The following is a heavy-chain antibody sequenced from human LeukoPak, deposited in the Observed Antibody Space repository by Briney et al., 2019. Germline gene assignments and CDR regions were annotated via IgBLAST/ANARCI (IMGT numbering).Heavy chain of an antibody. Sequence: PGGSLRLSCAASGFTFGSYWMHWVRQAPGKGLVWVSRINSDGSSTSYADSVKGRFTISRDNAKNTLYLQMNSLRAEDTAVYYCAKAYYYDSGGYVAFDIWGQGTMVTVSS. CDR1: GFTFGSYW. V-gene: IGHV3-74*01. D-gene: IGHD3-22*01. CDR3: AKAYYYDSGGYVAFDI. CDR2: INSDGSST. J-gene: IGHJ3*02.